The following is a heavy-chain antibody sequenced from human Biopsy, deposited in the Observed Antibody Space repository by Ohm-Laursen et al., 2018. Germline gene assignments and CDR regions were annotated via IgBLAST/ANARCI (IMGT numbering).Heavy chain of an antibody. J-gene: IGHJ4*02. Sequence: SLRLSCSASGSTFTSYAMHWVRQAPGRGLEWVAVISYDGSGEYYADSLQGRFIISRDNPKNTLYLRMNSLRAEDTAVYYCAKPADSYGSEFYFDYWGQGTLVTVSS. CDR1: GSTFTSYA. CDR3: AKPADSYGSEFYFDY. D-gene: IGHD4-17*01. CDR2: ISYDGSGE. V-gene: IGHV3-30*18.